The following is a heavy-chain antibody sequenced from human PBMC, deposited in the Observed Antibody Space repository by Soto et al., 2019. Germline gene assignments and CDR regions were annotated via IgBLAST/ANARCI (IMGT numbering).Heavy chain of an antibody. CDR2: IRTKVNSYTT. V-gene: IGHV3-72*01. J-gene: IGHJ6*02. Sequence: EVQLVESGGGLVQPGGSLRLSCAASGFIFDNHYMDWVRQAQGKGPEWVGRIRTKVNSYTTEYAASVKGRFTISRDESKSSLYLQVKSLNTEDTAVYSCAYVGSSYGMDVVGQGSTVTVCS. D-gene: IGHD3-16*01. CDR3: AYVGSSYGMDV. CDR1: GFIFDNHY.